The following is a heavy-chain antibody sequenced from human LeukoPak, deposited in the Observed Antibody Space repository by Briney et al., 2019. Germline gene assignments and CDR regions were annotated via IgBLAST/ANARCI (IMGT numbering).Heavy chain of an antibody. J-gene: IGHJ6*03. CDR1: GFTFSSYG. D-gene: IGHD2-2*02. CDR3: ARDQKLYTSVYTLYYYYMDV. Sequence: PGRSLRLSCAASGFTFSSYGMHWVREAPGKGLQWVAVIWSYGSNDYYADSVKGRFTVSRDNSKNALFLQMNSLRAEDTAVYYCARDQKLYTSVYTLYYYYMDVWGKGTTVTVSS. V-gene: IGHV3-33*01. CDR2: IWSYGSND.